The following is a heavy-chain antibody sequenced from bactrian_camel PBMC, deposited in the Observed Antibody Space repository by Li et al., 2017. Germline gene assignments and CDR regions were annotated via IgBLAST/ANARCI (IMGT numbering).Heavy chain of an antibody. J-gene: IGHJ6*01. D-gene: IGHD1*01. CDR1: GYIFNTCR. Sequence: VQLVESGGGSVQAGGSLELSCAASGYIFNTCRMNWDRQTPGKERELVSAISSDGTKTYVDSVKGRFTISQDNALKTLYLQMNSLKTEDTAVYYCVRSSYHVWVFGLWGQGTQVTVS. V-gene: IGHV3S67*01. CDR2: ISSDGTK. CDR3: VRSSYHVWVFGL.